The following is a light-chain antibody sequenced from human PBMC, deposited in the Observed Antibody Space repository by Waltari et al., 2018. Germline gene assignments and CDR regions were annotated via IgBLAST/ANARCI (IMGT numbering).Light chain of an antibody. V-gene: IGKV4-1*01. J-gene: IGKJ2*01. CDR1: QSVLYSSNNKNY. Sequence: DIVITQSPDSLAMSLGDRATINCKSCQSVLYSSNNKNYLAWYQQKPGQPPKLLIYWASTRESGVPDRFSGSGSGTDFTLTISSLQAEDVAVYYCQQYYTTPYTFGQGTKLEIK. CDR2: WAS. CDR3: QQYYTTPYT.